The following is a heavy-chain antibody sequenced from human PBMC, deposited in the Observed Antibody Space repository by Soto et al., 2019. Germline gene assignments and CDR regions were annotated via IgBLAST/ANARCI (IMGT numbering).Heavy chain of an antibody. Sequence: PSETLSLTCTVSGASISSFCWTWIRQPPGQGLEWIGYICTGGTTKYNPSLKSRVTMSVDTSKTQFSLKLTSVTAADTAVYYCARDGSKSFHYATDVWGQGTTVTVSS. CDR3: ARDGSKSFHYATDV. D-gene: IGHD4-4*01. V-gene: IGHV4-4*09. CDR1: GASISSFC. J-gene: IGHJ6*02. CDR2: ICTGGTT.